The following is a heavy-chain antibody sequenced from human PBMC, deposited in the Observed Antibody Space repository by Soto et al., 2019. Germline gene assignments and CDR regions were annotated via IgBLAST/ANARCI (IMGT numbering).Heavy chain of an antibody. V-gene: IGHV5-10-1*01. D-gene: IGHD6-6*01. J-gene: IGHJ6*02. CDR3: ARHEYPNYYGMDV. CDR1: GYSFTIYW. CDR2: IDPSDSYT. Sequence: PGESLKISCPGSGYSFTIYWISWARQMPGKGLEWMGRIDPSDSYTNYSQSFQGHVTISADKSISTAYLQWGSPKASDTAMYYCARHEYPNYYGMDVWGQGTTVTVSS.